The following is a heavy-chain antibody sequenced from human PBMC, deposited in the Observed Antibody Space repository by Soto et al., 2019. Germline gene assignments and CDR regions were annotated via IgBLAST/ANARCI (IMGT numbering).Heavy chain of an antibody. V-gene: IGHV1-3*01. CDR1: GYTFTSYA. J-gene: IGHJ6*03. D-gene: IGHD6-13*01. Sequence: ASVKVSCKASGYTFTSYAMHWVRQAPGQRLEWMGWINAGNGNTKYSQKFQGRVTITRDTSASTAYMELSSLRSEDTAVYYCATYPGSIAGAGRPCYYYYYMQVWAKGITVSVTS. CDR3: ATYPGSIAGAGRPCYYYYYMQV. CDR2: INAGNGNT.